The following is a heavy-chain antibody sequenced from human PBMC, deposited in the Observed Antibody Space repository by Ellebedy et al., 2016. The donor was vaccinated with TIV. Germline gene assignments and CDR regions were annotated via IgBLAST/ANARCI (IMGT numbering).Heavy chain of an antibody. CDR2: ISRLDDST. J-gene: IGHJ4*02. CDR3: AKDRDDDGDFVFDS. Sequence: GGSLRLSXSASGFIFRNYVMSWVRQAPGKGLKWVSGISRLDDSTYYADSVKGRFTTSRDNPKNTVYLQMNNLRAEDTGVYYCAKDRDDDGDFVFDSWGQGTLVIVS. D-gene: IGHD4-17*01. CDR1: GFIFRNYV. V-gene: IGHV3-23*01.